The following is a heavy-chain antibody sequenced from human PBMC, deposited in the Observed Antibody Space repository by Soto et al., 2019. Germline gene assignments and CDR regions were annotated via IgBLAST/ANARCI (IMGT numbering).Heavy chain of an antibody. CDR3: AKSRGTGSSWTLDS. V-gene: IGHV3-23*01. J-gene: IGHJ4*02. CDR1: GFTFNNYD. Sequence: EVQLLESGGGLVQPGGSLRLSCAASGFTFNNYDMTWVRQAPGKGLEWVSGVSGSGSSTHYADSVKGRFTISRDNSKDTLYLQMQSLRAEDTALYYCAKSRGTGSSWTLDSWGQGALVSVSS. D-gene: IGHD6-13*01. CDR2: VSGSGSST.